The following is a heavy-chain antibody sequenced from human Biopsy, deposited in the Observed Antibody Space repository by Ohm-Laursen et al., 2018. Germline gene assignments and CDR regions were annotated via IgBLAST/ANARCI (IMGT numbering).Heavy chain of an antibody. J-gene: IGHJ4*02. V-gene: IGHV4-59*08. Sequence: TLSPTCSVSGGSIISYYWTWIRQPPGKGLEWIGHVYYSGSTFYNSSLESRVTVSVDTSKNQFHLRLTSMSASDTAVYYCARHSLDDFWSGAHYYFDYWGLGTLVTVSS. CDR3: ARHSLDDFWSGAHYYFDY. D-gene: IGHD3-3*01. CDR1: GGSIISYY. CDR2: VYYSGST.